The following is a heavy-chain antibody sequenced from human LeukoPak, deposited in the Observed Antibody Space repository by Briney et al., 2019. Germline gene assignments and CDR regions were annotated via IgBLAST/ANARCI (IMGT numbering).Heavy chain of an antibody. CDR3: AKKQQSLGMAFDI. CDR2: IYYSGST. V-gene: IGHV4-59*01. D-gene: IGHD1-26*01. J-gene: IGHJ3*02. CDR1: GGSISSYY. Sequence: SETLSLTCTVSGGSISSYYWSWIRQPPGKGLEWIGYIYYSGSTNYNPSLKSRVTISVDTSKNQFSLRLSSVTAADTAVYYCAKKQQSLGMAFDIWGQGTMVTVSS.